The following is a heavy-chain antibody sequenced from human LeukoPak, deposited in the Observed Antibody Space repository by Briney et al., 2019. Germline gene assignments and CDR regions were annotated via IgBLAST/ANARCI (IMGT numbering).Heavy chain of an antibody. Sequence: GGSLRLSCAASGFTFSSYSMNWVRQAPGKGLEWVSSISSSSSYIYCADSVKGRFTIFRDNAKNSLYLQLNSLRGEDTAVYYCASWNKKYWEHYDGFDVWGQGTMVTVSS. CDR3: ASWNKKYWEHYDGFDV. CDR1: GFTFSSYS. V-gene: IGHV3-21*01. D-gene: IGHD1/OR15-1a*01. CDR2: ISSSSSYI. J-gene: IGHJ3*01.